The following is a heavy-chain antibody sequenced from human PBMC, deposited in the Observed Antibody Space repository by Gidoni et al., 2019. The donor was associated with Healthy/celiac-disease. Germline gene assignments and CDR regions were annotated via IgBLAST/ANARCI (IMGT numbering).Heavy chain of an antibody. Sequence: EVQLVESGGGLVQPGGSLRLSCAASGFTFSCYSMNWVRQAPGKGLEWVSYISSSSSTIYYADSVKGRFTISRDNAKNSLYLQMNSLRDEDTAVYYCARHSSSKPFFAFDIWGQGTMVTVSS. CDR3: ARHSSSKPFFAFDI. CDR1: GFTFSCYS. D-gene: IGHD6-13*01. CDR2: ISSSSSTI. J-gene: IGHJ3*02. V-gene: IGHV3-48*02.